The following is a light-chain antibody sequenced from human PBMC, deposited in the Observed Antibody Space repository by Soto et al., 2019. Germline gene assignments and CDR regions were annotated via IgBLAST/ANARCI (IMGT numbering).Light chain of an antibody. CDR1: QSVSNN. CDR2: GAS. V-gene: IGKV3-15*01. J-gene: IGKJ5*01. CDR3: QQYNNWPPIT. Sequence: EIVMTQTPATLSVAPGESATLSCRASQSVSNNLAWYQQKPGQAPRLLMYGASTRATGIPARFSGSGSGTDFTLTISSLQSEDFAVYYCQQYNNWPPITFGQGTRLE.